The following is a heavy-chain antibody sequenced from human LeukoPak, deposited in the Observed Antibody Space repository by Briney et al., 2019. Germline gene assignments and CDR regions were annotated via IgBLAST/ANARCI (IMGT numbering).Heavy chain of an antibody. CDR3: AKDPVEMATTAGIDY. V-gene: IGHV3-30*18. CDR2: ISYDGSYK. CDR1: GFTFSNYA. J-gene: IGHJ4*02. D-gene: IGHD5-24*01. Sequence: GGSLRLSCAASGFTFSNYAMTWVRQAPGKGLEWVALISYDGSYKYYADSVTGRFTISRDNSKNSLYLQMNSLRAEDTAVYYCAKDPVEMATTAGIDYWGQGTLVTVSS.